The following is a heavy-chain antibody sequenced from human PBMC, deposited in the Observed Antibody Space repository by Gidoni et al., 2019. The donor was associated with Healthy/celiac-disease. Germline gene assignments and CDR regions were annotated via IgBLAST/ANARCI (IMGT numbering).Heavy chain of an antibody. CDR2: IIPIFGTA. CDR3: AREVTIPASVLYYFDY. J-gene: IGHJ4*02. CDR1: GGSFSRDA. Sequence: QVQLGQAGAEVKKPGSPVKVYCKASGGSFSRDAISWVRPAPGQGLEWMGGIIPIFGTAHYAQKFQGRVTITADESTSTAYMALSSLRSEDTAVYYCAREVTIPASVLYYFDYWGQGTLVTVSS. V-gene: IGHV1-69*01. D-gene: IGHD4-17*01.